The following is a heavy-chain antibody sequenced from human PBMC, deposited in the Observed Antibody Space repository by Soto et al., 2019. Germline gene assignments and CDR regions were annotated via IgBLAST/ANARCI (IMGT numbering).Heavy chain of an antibody. J-gene: IGHJ4*02. CDR3: ARLGGSSSLFFDY. V-gene: IGHV4-59*01. CDR2: IYYSGST. D-gene: IGHD6-6*01. Sequence: ETLSLTCTVSGGSISSYYWSWIRQPPGKGLEWIGYIYYSGSTNYNPSLKSRVTISVDTSKNQFSLKLSSVTAADTAVYYCARLGGSSSLFFDYWGQGTLVTVSS. CDR1: GGSISSYY.